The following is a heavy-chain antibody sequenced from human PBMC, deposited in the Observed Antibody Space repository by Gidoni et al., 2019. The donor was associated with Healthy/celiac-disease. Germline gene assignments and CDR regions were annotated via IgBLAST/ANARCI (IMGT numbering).Heavy chain of an antibody. D-gene: IGHD3-22*01. CDR1: GFTFSRYA. V-gene: IGHV3-30*04. J-gene: IGHJ4*02. CDR2: ISYDGSNK. Sequence: QVQLVESGGGVVQPGRSLRLSCAASGFTFSRYAMHWVRQAPGKGLEWVAVISYDGSNKYYADSVKGRFTISRDNSKNTLYLQMNSLRAEDTAVYYCARGGRSSGYYFGSPLSYWGQGTLVTVSS. CDR3: ARGGRSSGYYFGSPLSY.